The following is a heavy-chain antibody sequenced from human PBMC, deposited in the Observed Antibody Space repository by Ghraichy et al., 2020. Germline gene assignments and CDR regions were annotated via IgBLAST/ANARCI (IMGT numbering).Heavy chain of an antibody. CDR1: GFTFSTYG. CDR2: IWNDGSIR. Sequence: LSLTCAASGFTFSTYGMHWVRQAPGKGLEWVAVIWNDGSIRYYADSVRDRFTISRDNSKNTLYLQMDSLRAEDTAVYYCARDDDNFRNDFNYWGQGTLVTVSS. J-gene: IGHJ4*02. V-gene: IGHV3-33*01. CDR3: ARDDDNFRNDFNY. D-gene: IGHD1-20*01.